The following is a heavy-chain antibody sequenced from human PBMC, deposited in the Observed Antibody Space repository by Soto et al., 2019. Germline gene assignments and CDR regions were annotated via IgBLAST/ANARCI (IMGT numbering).Heavy chain of an antibody. V-gene: IGHV3-23*01. CDR1: GFTFSSYA. CDR3: AKERKVTLVVDQTPFDL. CDR2: ISGSGGST. J-gene: IGHJ4*02. Sequence: GGSLRLSCAASGFTFSSYAMSWVRQAPGKGLEWVSAISGSGGSTYYADSVKGRFTISRDNSKNTLYLQMNSLRAEDTAVYYCAKERKVTLVVDQTPFDLWGQGTQVTVSS. D-gene: IGHD2-2*01.